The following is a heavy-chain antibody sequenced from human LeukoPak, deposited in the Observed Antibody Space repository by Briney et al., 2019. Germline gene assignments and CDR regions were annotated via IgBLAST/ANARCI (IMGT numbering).Heavy chain of an antibody. Sequence: LSETLSLTCTVSGGSISSYYWSWIRQPPGKGLEWIGYIYYSGSTNYNPSLKSRVTISVDRSKNQFSLKLSSVTAADTAVYYCARVNLRWDAFDIWGQGTMVTVSS. D-gene: IGHD4-23*01. J-gene: IGHJ3*02. CDR3: ARVNLRWDAFDI. V-gene: IGHV4-59*12. CDR2: IYYSGST. CDR1: GGSISSYY.